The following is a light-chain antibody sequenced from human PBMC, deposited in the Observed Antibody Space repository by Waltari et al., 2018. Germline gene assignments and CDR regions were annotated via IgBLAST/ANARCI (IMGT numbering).Light chain of an antibody. CDR1: QSVLYNSNNKNY. CDR3: QQHYISRT. Sequence: DIVMTQSPNSLAVSLGERATINCKSSQSVLYNSNNKNYLAWYQQKPGQPPKLLIYWASTRESGVPDRFSGSGSGKDFTLSISSLQAEDVAVYYCQQHYISRTFGQGTRVEIK. J-gene: IGKJ1*01. CDR2: WAS. V-gene: IGKV4-1*01.